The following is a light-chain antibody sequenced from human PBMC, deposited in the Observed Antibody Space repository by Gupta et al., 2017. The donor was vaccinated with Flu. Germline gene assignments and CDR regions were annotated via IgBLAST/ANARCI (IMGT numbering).Light chain of an antibody. CDR2: KAS. V-gene: IGKV1-5*03. J-gene: IGKJ1*01. Sequence: PTTLSASVGDRVTITCRASQSISSWLAWYQQKPGKAPKVLIYKASSSQSGVPSRFSGSGSGTEFTLTISILQPDDFATYYCQQYNSYSGTFGQGTKVEIK. CDR1: QSISSW. CDR3: QQYNSYSGT.